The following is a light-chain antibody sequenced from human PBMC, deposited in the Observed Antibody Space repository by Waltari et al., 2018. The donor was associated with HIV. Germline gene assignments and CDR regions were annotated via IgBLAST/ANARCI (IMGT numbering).Light chain of an antibody. CDR3: AAWDDSLNGVV. CDR2: NNR. CDR1: SSNIGSHT. J-gene: IGLJ2*01. Sequence: QSVLTQPPSASETPGQRVTVSCSGSSSNIGSHTVNWYQQVPGAAPKLLISNNRQRPSGVPDRFSGSKSGTSASLAISGLQSEDDGHYYCAAWDDSLNGVVFGGGTKVTVL. V-gene: IGLV1-44*01.